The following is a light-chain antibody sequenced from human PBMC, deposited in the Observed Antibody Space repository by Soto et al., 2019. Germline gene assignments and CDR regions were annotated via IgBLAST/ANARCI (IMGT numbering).Light chain of an antibody. Sequence: QSVLTQPASVSGSPVQSITISCTGTSSDVCTYNYFSWYQQNPGKPPKLMIYEVSNRPSGISNRFSGSKSGNTASLTISGLQADDEADYYGSSYTGXSFVVGTGTKVXV. J-gene: IGLJ1*01. CDR2: EVS. CDR3: SSYTGXSFV. V-gene: IGLV2-14*01. CDR1: SSDVCTYNY.